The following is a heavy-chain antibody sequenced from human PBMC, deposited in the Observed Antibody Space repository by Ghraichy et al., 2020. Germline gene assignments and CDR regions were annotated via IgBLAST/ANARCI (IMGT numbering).Heavy chain of an antibody. CDR1: GGSISSYY. V-gene: IGHV4-59*01. Sequence: SETLSLTCTVSGGSISSYYWSWIRQPPGKGLEWIGYIYYSGSTNYNPSLKSRVTISVDTSKNQFSLKLSSVTAADTAVYYCARGAYYYYGMDVWGQGTTVTVSS. J-gene: IGHJ6*02. CDR2: IYYSGST. CDR3: ARGAYYYYGMDV.